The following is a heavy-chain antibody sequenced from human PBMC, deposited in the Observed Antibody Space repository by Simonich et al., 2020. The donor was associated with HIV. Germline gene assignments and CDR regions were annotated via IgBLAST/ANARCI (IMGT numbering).Heavy chain of an antibody. V-gene: IGHV1-2*02. J-gene: IGHJ3*02. D-gene: IGHD6-19*01. CDR1: GYTFMDYH. CDR3: ATGQPGYSSGWYDDAFDI. CDR2: INPNRGGK. Sequence: QVQLVQSGAEVKKPGASMKVSCKASGYTFMDYHVHWVRQAPGQGLEGRGWINPNRGGKNYAQKFQGRVTMTRDTSISTAYMELSRLRSDDTAVYYCATGQPGYSSGWYDDAFDIWGQGTMVTVSS.